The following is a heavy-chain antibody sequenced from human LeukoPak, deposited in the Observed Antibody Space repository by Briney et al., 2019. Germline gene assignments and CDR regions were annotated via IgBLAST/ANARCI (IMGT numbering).Heavy chain of an antibody. CDR3: ESPYDYGDYGTSFDY. V-gene: IGHV1-69*13. J-gene: IGHJ4*02. Sequence: SVKVSCKASGGTFSSYAISWVRQAPGQGLEWMGGIIPIFGTANYAQKFQGRVTITADESTSTAYMELSSLRSEDTAVYYCESPYDYGDYGTSFDYWGQGTLVTVSS. CDR1: GGTFSSYA. D-gene: IGHD4-17*01. CDR2: IIPIFGTA.